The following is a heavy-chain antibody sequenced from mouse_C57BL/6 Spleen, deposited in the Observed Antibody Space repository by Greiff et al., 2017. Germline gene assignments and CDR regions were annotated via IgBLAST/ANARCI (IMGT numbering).Heavy chain of an antibody. V-gene: IGHV1-85*01. CDR2: IYPRDGST. CDR3: ARTYYYGSSLYFDV. J-gene: IGHJ1*03. Sequence: VQLVESGPELVKPGASVKLSCKASGYTFTSYDINWVKQRPGQGLEWIGWIYPRDGSTKYNEKFKGKATLTVDTSSSTAYMELHSLTSEDSAVYFCARTYYYGSSLYFDVWGTGTTVTVSS. D-gene: IGHD1-1*01. CDR1: GYTFTSYD.